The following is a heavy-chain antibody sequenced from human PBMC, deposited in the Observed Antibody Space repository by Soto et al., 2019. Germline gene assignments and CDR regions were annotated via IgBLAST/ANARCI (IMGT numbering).Heavy chain of an antibody. J-gene: IGHJ4*02. CDR1: GYTFTSYD. D-gene: IGHD6-19*01. V-gene: IGHV1-18*01. Sequence: QVQLVQSGDEVKKPGASVKVSCKASGYTFTSYDINWVRQAPGQGLEWMGWISGYNGNTNCAQKLQGRVTMTADTSPSTAYMELRSLRSDDTAVYYCARVSASGWYAAAYWGQGTLVTVSS. CDR3: ARVSASGWYAAAY. CDR2: ISGYNGNT.